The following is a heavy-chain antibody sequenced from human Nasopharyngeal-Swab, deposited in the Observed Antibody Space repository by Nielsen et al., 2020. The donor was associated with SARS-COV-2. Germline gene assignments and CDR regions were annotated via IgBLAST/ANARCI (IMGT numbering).Heavy chain of an antibody. D-gene: IGHD6-13*01. V-gene: IGHV6-1*01. CDR3: ARDPGFSSTWYMGYGMDV. CDR2: TYYRSKWFN. J-gene: IGHJ6*02. Sequence: WIGQSPSRGLEWLGRTYYRSKWFNDYAVSVKSRITINADTSKNRFSLHLNSVTPDDTAVYYCARDPGFSSTWYMGYGMDVWGQGTTVTVSS.